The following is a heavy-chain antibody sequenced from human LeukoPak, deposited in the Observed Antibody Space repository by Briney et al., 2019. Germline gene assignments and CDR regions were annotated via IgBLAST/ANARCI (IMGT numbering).Heavy chain of an antibody. CDR3: AKDVDPFGSGSYVEGFDY. V-gene: IGHV3-30*18. Sequence: PARSLRLSCAASGFTFSSYGMHRVRQAPGKGLEWVAVISYDGSNKYYADSVKGRFTISRDNSKNTLYLQMNSLRAEDTAVYYCAKDVDPFGSGSYVEGFDYWGQRTLVTVSS. CDR1: GFTFSSYG. D-gene: IGHD3-10*01. J-gene: IGHJ4*02. CDR2: ISYDGSNK.